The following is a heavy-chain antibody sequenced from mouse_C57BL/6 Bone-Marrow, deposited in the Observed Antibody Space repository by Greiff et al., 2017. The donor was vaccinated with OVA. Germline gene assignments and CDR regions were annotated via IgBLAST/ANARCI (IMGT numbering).Heavy chain of an antibody. D-gene: IGHD3-1*01. V-gene: IGHV1-50*01. J-gene: IGHJ2*01. CDR2: LDPSDSYT. CDR3: ARRAKSGDYFDY. CDR1: GYTFTSYW. Sequence: VQLQQPGAELVKPGASVKLSCKASGYTFTSYWIQWVNQRPGQGLEWIGELDPSDSYTKYNQKFQGKATLTVDTSSSTASMELSRLTSEDSAGYYCARRAKSGDYFDYWGQGTTLTVSS.